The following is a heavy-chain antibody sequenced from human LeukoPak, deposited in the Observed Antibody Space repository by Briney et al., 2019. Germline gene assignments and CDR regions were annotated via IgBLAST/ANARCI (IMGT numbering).Heavy chain of an antibody. CDR2: INPNSGGT. D-gene: IGHD6-19*01. CDR1: GYTFTGYY. J-gene: IGHJ4*02. Sequence: VSVKVSCKASGYTFTGYYMHWVRQAPGQGLEWMGRINPNSGGTNYAQKFQGRVTMTRDTSISTAYMELSRLRSDDTAVYYCARGRGKYSSGWYGGYFDYWGQGTLVTVSS. V-gene: IGHV1-2*06. CDR3: ARGRGKYSSGWYGGYFDY.